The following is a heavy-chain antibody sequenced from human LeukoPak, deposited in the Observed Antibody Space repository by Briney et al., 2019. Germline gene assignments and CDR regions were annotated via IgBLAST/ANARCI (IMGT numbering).Heavy chain of an antibody. CDR1: GGSISSYY. D-gene: IGHD3-22*01. CDR2: IYYSGRT. J-gene: IGHJ4*02. Sequence: SETLSLTCTVSGGSISSYYWSWIRQPPGKGLEWHGYIYYSGRTNYNPSLKTRVTISVDTSKNQFSLELSSVTAADPAVYYCASLLPTRPGGYYDLWGQGTLVTVSS. V-gene: IGHV4-59*08. CDR3: ASLLPTRPGGYYDL.